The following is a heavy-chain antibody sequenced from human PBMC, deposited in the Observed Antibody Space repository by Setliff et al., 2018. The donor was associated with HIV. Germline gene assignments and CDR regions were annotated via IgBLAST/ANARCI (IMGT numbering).Heavy chain of an antibody. CDR1: GYTFISYG. D-gene: IGHD3-3*01. CDR3: AREIRNYDFWSGYWEDHYFDS. Sequence: ASVKVSCKASGYTFISYGISWVRQAPGQGLEWMGWISVYNDNTNYAQKLQGRVTMTTDTSTSTAYMELRSLRSDDTAVYYCAREIRNYDFWSGYWEDHYFDSWGQGTLVTVSS. V-gene: IGHV1-18*01. CDR2: ISVYNDNT. J-gene: IGHJ4*02.